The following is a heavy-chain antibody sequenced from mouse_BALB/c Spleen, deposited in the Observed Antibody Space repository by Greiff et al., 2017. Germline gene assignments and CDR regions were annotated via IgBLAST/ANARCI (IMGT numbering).Heavy chain of an antibody. D-gene: IGHD1-2*01. CDR1: GYTFTSYN. V-gene: IGHV1-12*01. CDR2: IYPGNGDT. Sequence: QVQLQQPGAELVKPGASVKMSCKASGYTFTSYNMHWVKQTPGQGLEWIGAIYPGNGDTSYNQKFKGKATLTADKSSSTAYMQLSSLTSEDSAVYYCAREALLGSWFAYWGQGTLVTVSA. CDR3: AREALLGSWFAY. J-gene: IGHJ3*01.